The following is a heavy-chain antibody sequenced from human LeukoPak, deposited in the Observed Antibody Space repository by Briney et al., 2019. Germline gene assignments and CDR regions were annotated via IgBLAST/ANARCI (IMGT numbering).Heavy chain of an antibody. D-gene: IGHD3-22*01. CDR2: ISGSGGST. Sequence: PGGSLRLSCAASGFTFSSYAMSWVRQAPGKGLEWVSAISGSGGSTYYADSVKGRFTISRDNSKNTLYLQMNSLRAEDTAVYYCAKMTTSKWLLLQYYFDYWGQGTLVTVSS. J-gene: IGHJ4*02. V-gene: IGHV3-23*01. CDR3: AKMTTSKWLLLQYYFDY. CDR1: GFTFSSYA.